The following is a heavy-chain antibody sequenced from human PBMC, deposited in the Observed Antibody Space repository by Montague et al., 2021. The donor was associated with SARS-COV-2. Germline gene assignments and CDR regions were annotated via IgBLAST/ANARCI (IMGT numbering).Heavy chain of an antibody. V-gene: IGHV3-23*01. CDR2: ISGSGGST. J-gene: IGHJ4*02. CDR3: AKANPRPVNYFDY. CDR1: GFTFSSYA. Sequence: SLILSCAASGFTFSSYAMSWVRQAPGKGLEWVSAISGSGGSTYYXDSVKGRFTISRDNSKNTLYLQMNSLRAEDTAVYYCAKANPRPVNYFDYWGQGTLVTVSS. D-gene: IGHD3-9*01.